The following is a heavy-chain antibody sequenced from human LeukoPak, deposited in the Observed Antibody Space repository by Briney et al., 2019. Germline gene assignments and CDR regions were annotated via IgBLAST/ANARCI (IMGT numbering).Heavy chain of an antibody. J-gene: IGHJ3*02. CDR2: ISSSSLTI. CDR3: ARGRSITLLRGVAMSDGFDI. D-gene: IGHD3-10*01. CDR1: GFTFSSYS. V-gene: IGHV3-48*02. Sequence: PGGSLRLSCAASGFTFSSYSMNWVRQAPGKGLEWISYISSSSLTIYYADSVKGRFTISRDNAKNSLYLQMNSLRDEDTAVYYCARGRSITLLRGVAMSDGFDIWGQGAMVAVSS.